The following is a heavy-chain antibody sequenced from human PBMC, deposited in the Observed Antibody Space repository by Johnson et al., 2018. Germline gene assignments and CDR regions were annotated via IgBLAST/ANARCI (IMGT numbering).Heavy chain of an antibody. CDR2: IYYSGST. Sequence: QVQLQESGPGLVKPSETLSLTCTVSGAPSVITTGTWNWIRQSPGKGLEWFGYIYYSGSTNYNPSLKSRVTISVDTSRNQFSLKRRSLTAADPAVYFCARDPSGYNWFDPWGQGTLVTVSS. CDR3: ARDPSGYNWFDP. CDR1: GAPSVITT. D-gene: IGHD1-26*01. V-gene: IGHV4-59*01. J-gene: IGHJ5*02.